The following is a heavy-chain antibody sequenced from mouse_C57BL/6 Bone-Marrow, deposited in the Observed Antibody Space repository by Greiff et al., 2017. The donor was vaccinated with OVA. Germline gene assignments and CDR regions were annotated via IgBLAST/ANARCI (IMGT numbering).Heavy chain of an antibody. CDR3: ARGDGMRGY. V-gene: IGHV1-19*01. CDR2: INPYNGGT. D-gene: IGHD2-3*01. CDR1: GYTFTDYY. Sequence: EVQLQQSGPVLVKPGASVKMSCKASGYTFTDYYMNWVKQSHGKSLEWIGVINPYNGGTSYNQKFKGKATLTVDKSSSTAYMELNSLTSEDSAVYYGARGDGMRGYWGQGTTLTVSS. J-gene: IGHJ2*01.